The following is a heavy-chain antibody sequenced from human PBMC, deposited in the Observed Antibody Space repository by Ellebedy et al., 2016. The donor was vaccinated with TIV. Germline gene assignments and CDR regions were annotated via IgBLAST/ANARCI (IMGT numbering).Heavy chain of an antibody. V-gene: IGHV3-30-3*01. J-gene: IGHJ4*02. D-gene: IGHD4-17*01. CDR2: ISYDGSNK. CDR3: ARWPSGDAPLDY. Sequence: GESLKISCAASGFTFSSYAMHWVRQAPGKGLEWVAVISYDGSNKYYADSVKGRLTISRDNSKNTLYLQMNSLRVEDTAVYYCARWPSGDAPLDYWGQGTLVTVSS. CDR1: GFTFSSYA.